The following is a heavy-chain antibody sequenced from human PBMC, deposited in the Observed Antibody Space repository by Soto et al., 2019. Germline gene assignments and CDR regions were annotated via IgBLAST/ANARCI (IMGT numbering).Heavy chain of an antibody. CDR1: GFTFSSYA. CDR3: TKGLSSGDSYGSDD. V-gene: IGHV3-23*01. CDR2: ISGSGGST. D-gene: IGHD5-18*01. J-gene: IGHJ4*02. Sequence: GGSLRLSCAASGFTFSSYAMSWVRQAPGKGLEWVSAISGSGGSTYYADSVKGRFTISRDNSKNTLYLQMNSLRAEDTAVYYCTKGLSSGDSYGSDDWGQGTLVTFS.